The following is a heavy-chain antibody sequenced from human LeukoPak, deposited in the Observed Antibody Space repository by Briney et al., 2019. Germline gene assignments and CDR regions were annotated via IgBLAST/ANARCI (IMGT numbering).Heavy chain of an antibody. Sequence: GGSLRLSCAASGFTFDDYAMPWVRQAPGKGLEWVSGISWNSGSIGYADSVKGRFTISRDNAKNSLYLQMNSLRAEDTALYYCAKDADYYDSSGVFDYWGQGTLVTVSS. CDR2: ISWNSGSI. D-gene: IGHD3-22*01. J-gene: IGHJ4*02. V-gene: IGHV3-9*01. CDR1: GFTFDDYA. CDR3: AKDADYYDSSGVFDY.